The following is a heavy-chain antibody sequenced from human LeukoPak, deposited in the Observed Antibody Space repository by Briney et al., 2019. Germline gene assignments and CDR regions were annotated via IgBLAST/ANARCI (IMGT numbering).Heavy chain of an antibody. CDR1: GGSFSGYY. J-gene: IGHJ5*02. D-gene: IGHD2-2*01. Sequence: SETLSLTCAVYGGSFSGYYRSWIRQPPGKGLEWIGEINHSGSTNYNPSLKSRVTISVDTSKNQFSLKLSSVTAADTAVYYCARHLAACTSCLRDNWFDPWGQGTLVTVSS. CDR3: ARHLAACTSCLRDNWFDP. CDR2: INHSGST. V-gene: IGHV4-34*01.